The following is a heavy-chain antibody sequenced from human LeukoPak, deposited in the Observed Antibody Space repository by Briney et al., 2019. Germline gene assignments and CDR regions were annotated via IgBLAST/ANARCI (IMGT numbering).Heavy chain of an antibody. J-gene: IGHJ4*02. D-gene: IGHD1-1*01. Sequence: GESLTLSCAASGFTFSSYAMSWVSQTPARGREWVSSIRGCGEPFSPDSVKGRFTLSRDDSRNTVYLQLNNLRVEDTAIYYCAKANWVSNADAVWWGQGTLVTVSS. CDR1: GFTFSSYA. CDR3: AKANWVSNADAVW. CDR2: IRGCGEP. V-gene: IGHV3-23*01.